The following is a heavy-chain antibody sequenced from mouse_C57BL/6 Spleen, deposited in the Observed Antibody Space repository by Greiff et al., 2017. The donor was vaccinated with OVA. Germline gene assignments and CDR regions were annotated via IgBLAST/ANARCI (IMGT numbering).Heavy chain of an antibody. J-gene: IGHJ1*03. CDR1: GYSFTGYY. CDR3: ARLLRNWYFDV. V-gene: IGHV1-42*01. D-gene: IGHD1-1*01. CDR2: INPSTGGT. Sequence: VQLKQSGPELVKPGASVKISCKASGYSFTGYYMNWVKQSPEKSLEWIGEINPSTGGTTYNQKFKAKATLTVDKSSSTAYMQRKSLTSEDSAVYYCARLLRNWYFDVWGTGTTVTVSS.